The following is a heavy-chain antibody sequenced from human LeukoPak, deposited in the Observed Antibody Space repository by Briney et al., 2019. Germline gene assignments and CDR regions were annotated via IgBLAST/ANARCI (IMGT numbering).Heavy chain of an antibody. D-gene: IGHD1-1*01. V-gene: IGHV3-23*01. CDR2: ISGSGGSA. J-gene: IGHJ4*02. CDR3: AREKASTTGTTDYDY. CDR1: GFTFSSYA. Sequence: GGSLRLSCAASGFTFSSYAMSWVRQAPGKGLEWVSAISGSGGSAYYADSVKGRFSISRDNAKNSLFLQMNSLRAGDTAVYYCAREKASTTGTTDYDYWGQGTLVTVSS.